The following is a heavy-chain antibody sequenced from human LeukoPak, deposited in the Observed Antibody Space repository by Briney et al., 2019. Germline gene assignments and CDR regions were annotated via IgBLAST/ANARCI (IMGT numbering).Heavy chain of an antibody. CDR3: AREVPGSGNYYGMDV. CDR1: GFTFSSNY. V-gene: IGHV3-53*01. J-gene: IGHJ6*02. Sequence: GGSLRLSCAASGFTFSSNYMSWVRQAPGKGLEWVSVIYSGGSTYYADSVKGRFTISRDNSKNTLYLQMNSLRAEDTAVYYCAREVPGSGNYYGMDVWGQGTTVTVSS. D-gene: IGHD3-10*01. CDR2: IYSGGST.